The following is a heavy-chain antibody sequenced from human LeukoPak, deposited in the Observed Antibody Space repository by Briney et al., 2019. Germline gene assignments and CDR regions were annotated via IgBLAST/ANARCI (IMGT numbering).Heavy chain of an antibody. CDR1: GFTFSSYG. Sequence: GGSLRLSCAASGFTFSSYGMHWVRQAPGKGLEWVAFIRYDGSNKYYADSVKGRFTISRDNSKNTLYLQMNSLRAEDTAVYYCAKPGIAAAQTGDFDYWGQGTLVTVSS. CDR2: IRYDGSNK. V-gene: IGHV3-30*02. CDR3: AKPGIAAAQTGDFDY. J-gene: IGHJ4*02. D-gene: IGHD6-13*01.